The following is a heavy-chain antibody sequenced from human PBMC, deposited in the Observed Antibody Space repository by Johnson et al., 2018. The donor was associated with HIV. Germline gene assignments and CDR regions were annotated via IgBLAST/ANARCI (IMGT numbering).Heavy chain of an antibody. CDR1: GFTFDDYG. CDR2: MNWNGGNSK. J-gene: IGHJ3*02. CDR3: ARLPSGYSRDALYI. V-gene: IGHV3-33*08. D-gene: IGHD5-18*01. Sequence: QMLLVESGGGVVQPGGSLRLSCAASGFTFDDYGLSWVRQAPGKGLEWVAGMNWNGGNSKYFADSVKGRFTISRDNSKNTLYLQMNSLRPEDTAVYYCARLPSGYSRDALYIWGQGTMVTVSS.